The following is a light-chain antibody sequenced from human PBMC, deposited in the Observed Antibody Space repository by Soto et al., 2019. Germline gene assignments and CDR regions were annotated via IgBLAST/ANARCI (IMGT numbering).Light chain of an antibody. CDR2: DAS. V-gene: IGKV3-11*01. CDR1: QSVGSD. Sequence: TQSPSSLSASVGDRVTITCRASQSVGSDLAWYQQRPGQAPRLVIYDASNRATGIPARFSGRGSGTDFILTISSLEPEDFAVYYCQQRIDWPPGTFGPGTKVDVK. CDR3: QQRIDWPPGT. J-gene: IGKJ3*01.